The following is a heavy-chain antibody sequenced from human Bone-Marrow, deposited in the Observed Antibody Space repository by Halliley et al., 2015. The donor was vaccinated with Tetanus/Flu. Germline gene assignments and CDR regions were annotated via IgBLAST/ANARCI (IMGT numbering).Heavy chain of an antibody. J-gene: IGHJ5*01. CDR3: ARQRGTLLAS. D-gene: IGHD1-26*01. Sequence: LELIGYISSSGTTNYNPSFESRLTISLDTSKNQFSLKLTSVTAADTAVYFCARQRGTLLASWGLGTLVTVSS. CDR2: ISSSGTT. V-gene: IGHV4-61*07.